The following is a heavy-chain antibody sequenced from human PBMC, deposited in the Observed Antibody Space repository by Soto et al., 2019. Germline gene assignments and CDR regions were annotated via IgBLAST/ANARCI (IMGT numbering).Heavy chain of an antibody. CDR1: GFTFSSYG. CDR2: ISSSSSDI. V-gene: IGHV3-48*01. D-gene: IGHD7-27*01. CDR3: ARDLSWGSNWYYYMDV. J-gene: IGHJ6*03. Sequence: GGSLRLSCAASGFTFSSYGMHWVRQAPGKGLEWVSSISSSSSDIDYADSVKGRFTVSRDNARNSLYLQMNSLRAEDTAVYYCARDLSWGSNWYYYMDVWGKGTTVTVSS.